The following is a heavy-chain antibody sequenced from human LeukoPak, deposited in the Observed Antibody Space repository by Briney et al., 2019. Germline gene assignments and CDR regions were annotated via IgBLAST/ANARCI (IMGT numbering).Heavy chain of an antibody. J-gene: IGHJ4*02. CDR3: ARAEDTAMVSPFFDY. D-gene: IGHD5-18*01. CDR1: GFTFSSYA. V-gene: IGHV3-30*04. CDR2: ISYDGSNK. Sequence: PGGSLRLSCAASGFTFSSYAMHWVRQAPGKGLEWVAVISYDGSNKYYADSVKGRFTISRDNSKNTLYLQMNSLRAEDTAVYYCARAEDTAMVSPFFDYWGQGTLVTVSS.